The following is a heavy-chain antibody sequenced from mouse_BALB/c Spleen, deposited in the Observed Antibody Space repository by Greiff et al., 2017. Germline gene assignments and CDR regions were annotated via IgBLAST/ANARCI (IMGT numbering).Heavy chain of an antibody. CDR3: ALMTTATWAMDY. D-gene: IGHD1-2*01. Sequence: VQLQQSGPELVKPGASVKMSCTASGYTFTSYVMHWVKQKPGQGLEWIGYINPYNDGTKYNEKFKGKATLTSDKSSSTAYMELSSLTSEDSAVYYYALMTTATWAMDYWGQGTSVTVSA. J-gene: IGHJ4*01. CDR1: GYTFTSYV. V-gene: IGHV1-14*01. CDR2: INPYNDGT.